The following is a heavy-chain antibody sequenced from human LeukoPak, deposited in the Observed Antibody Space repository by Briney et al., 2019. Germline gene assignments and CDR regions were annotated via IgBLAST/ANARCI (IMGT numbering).Heavy chain of an antibody. D-gene: IGHD5-12*01. Sequence: GGSLRLSCAASGFTFSSYAMHWVRQAPGQGLEGVAVISYDGNNKYYAASVTGRFTISRDNSKNTLYLQMNSLRAEDTAVYYCAKDGSDYWGQGTLVTVSS. CDR3: AKDGSDY. CDR1: GFTFSSYA. J-gene: IGHJ4*02. CDR2: ISYDGNNK. V-gene: IGHV3-30*04.